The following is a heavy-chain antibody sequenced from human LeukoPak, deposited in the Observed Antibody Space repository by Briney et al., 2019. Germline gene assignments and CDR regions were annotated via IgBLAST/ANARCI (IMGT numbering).Heavy chain of an antibody. Sequence: GGSLRLSCAASGFTFSDYFMSWIRQAPQKGLEWVSYISNSGSTIYYADSVKGRFTISRDNAKNSLYLQMNSLRAEDTAVYNCARDYYASESYYNPSWGQGTLVTVSS. CDR3: ARDYYASESYYNPS. CDR2: ISNSGSTI. J-gene: IGHJ5*02. CDR1: GFTFSDYF. D-gene: IGHD3-10*01. V-gene: IGHV3-11*01.